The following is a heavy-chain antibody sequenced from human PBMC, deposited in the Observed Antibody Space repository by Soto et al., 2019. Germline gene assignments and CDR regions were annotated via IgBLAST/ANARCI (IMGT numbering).Heavy chain of an antibody. CDR1: GGSVSSGSYY. CDR2: ISYTGSI. CDR3: ASGGHCTNGVCAYFDY. V-gene: IGHV4-61*01. Sequence: SETLSLTCTVSGGSVSSGSYYWSWIRQPPGKGLEWIGYISYTGSINYNPSLKSRVTISLDTSKNQFSLRLTSVTAADTAIYYCASGGHCTNGVCAYFDYWGQGTLVTVSS. J-gene: IGHJ4*02. D-gene: IGHD2-8*01.